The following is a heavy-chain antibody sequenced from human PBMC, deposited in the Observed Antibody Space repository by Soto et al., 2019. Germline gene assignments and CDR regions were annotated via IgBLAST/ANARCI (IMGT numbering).Heavy chain of an antibody. CDR3: ASWAARVGYSSSYFDY. CDR2: IYPGDSDT. J-gene: IGHJ4*02. Sequence: PGESLKISCKGSGYSFTSYWIGWVRQMPGKGLEWMGIIYPGDSDTRYSPSFQGQVTISADKSISTAYLQWSSLKASDTAVYYCASWAARVGYSSSYFDYWGQGTLVTVPQ. V-gene: IGHV5-51*01. D-gene: IGHD6-6*01. CDR1: GYSFTSYW.